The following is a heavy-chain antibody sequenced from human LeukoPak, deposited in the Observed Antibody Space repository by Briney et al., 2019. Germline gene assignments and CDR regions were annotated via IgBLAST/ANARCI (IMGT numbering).Heavy chain of an antibody. J-gene: IGHJ4*02. V-gene: IGHV3-30*02. CDR2: IRYDGSNK. CDR1: GFTFSSYG. CDR3: AKGEGLDDFWSGYSTKFDY. Sequence: PGGSLRLSCAASGFTFSSYGMHWVRQAPGKGLEWVAFIRYDGSNKYYADSVKGRFTISRDNSKNTLYPQMNSLRAEDTAVYYCAKGEGLDDFWSGYSTKFDYWGQGTLVTVSS. D-gene: IGHD3-3*01.